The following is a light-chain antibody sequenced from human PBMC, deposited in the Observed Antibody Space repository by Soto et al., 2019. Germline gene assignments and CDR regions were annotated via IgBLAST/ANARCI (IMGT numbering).Light chain of an antibody. J-gene: IGKJ2*01. CDR1: QTITHL. CDR3: QQSFSSPHT. Sequence: DIQMTQSPFSLSASVGDRLTITCRASQTITHLLNWYQQKPGQAPKLLIYAASSLQGGVPSRFSGSRSGTDFTLTISSLQPEDFATYYCQQSFSSPHTFGQGTKVEIK. CDR2: AAS. V-gene: IGKV1-39*01.